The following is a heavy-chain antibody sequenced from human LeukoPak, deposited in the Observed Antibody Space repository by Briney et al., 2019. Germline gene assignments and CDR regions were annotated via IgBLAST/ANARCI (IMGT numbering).Heavy chain of an antibody. CDR2: IYYSGST. CDR1: GGSISSSSYY. J-gene: IGHJ4*02. Sequence: SETLSLTCTVSGGSISSSSYYWGWIRQPPGKGLEWIGSIYYSGSTYYNPSLKSRVTISVDTSKNQFSLKLSSVTAADTAVYYCARDGAEALVGFDYWGQGTLVTVSS. CDR3: ARDGAEALVGFDY. D-gene: IGHD6-6*01. V-gene: IGHV4-39*07.